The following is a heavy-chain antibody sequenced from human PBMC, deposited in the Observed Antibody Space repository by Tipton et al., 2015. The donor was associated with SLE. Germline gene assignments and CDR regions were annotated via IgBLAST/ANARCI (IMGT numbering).Heavy chain of an antibody. Sequence: TLSLTCTVSGGSISSGDYYWSWIRQPPGKGLEWIGYIYYSGSTYYNPSLKSRVTISVDTSKNQFSLKLSSVTAADTAVYYCAGSSSGWYYYYYYMDVWGKGTTVTVSS. CDR2: IYYSGST. CDR1: GGSISSGDYY. V-gene: IGHV4-30-4*01. J-gene: IGHJ6*03. CDR3: AGSSSGWYYYYYYMDV. D-gene: IGHD6-19*01.